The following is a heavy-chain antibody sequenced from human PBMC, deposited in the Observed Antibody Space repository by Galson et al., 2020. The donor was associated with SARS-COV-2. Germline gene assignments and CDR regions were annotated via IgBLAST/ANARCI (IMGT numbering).Heavy chain of an antibody. CDR2: IGTAGDT. Sequence: GGSLRLSCAASGFTFSSYDMHWVRQPTGKGLEWVSAIGTAGDTYYPGSVKGRFTISRENAKNSLYLQMNTLRAEDTAVYYCARAGALGYCTGGVCYDFDYWGQGTLVTVSS. CDR1: GFTFSSYD. J-gene: IGHJ4*02. V-gene: IGHV3-13*01. D-gene: IGHD2-8*02. CDR3: ARAGALGYCTGGVCYDFDY.